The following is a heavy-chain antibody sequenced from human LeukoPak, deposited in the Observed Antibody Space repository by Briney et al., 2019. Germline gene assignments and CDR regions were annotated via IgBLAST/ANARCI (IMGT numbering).Heavy chain of an antibody. V-gene: IGHV1-18*01. Sequence: ASVKVSCKASGYTFTSYGISWVRQAPGQGLEWMGWISAYNGNTNYARKLQGRVTMTTDTSTSTAYMELRSLRSDDTAVYYCARDRHSNYYYYGMDVWGQGTTVTVSS. CDR3: ARDRHSNYYYYGMDV. CDR2: ISAYNGNT. J-gene: IGHJ6*02. D-gene: IGHD6-13*01. CDR1: GYTFTSYG.